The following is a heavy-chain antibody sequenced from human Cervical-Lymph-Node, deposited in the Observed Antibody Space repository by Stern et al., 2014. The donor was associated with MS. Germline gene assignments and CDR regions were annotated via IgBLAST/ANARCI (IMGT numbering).Heavy chain of an antibody. CDR2: ISYDGNHK. J-gene: IGHJ4*02. Sequence: QLVESGGGVVQPGRSLRLSCAASGFTFSSYAMHWVRQTPGKGLEWLAIISYDGNHKYYADSVKGRVTISRDNSQNTLYLQMISLRSDDTSIFYCVKDATMSTPSGYFDYWGQGTLVTVSS. V-gene: IGHV3-30*18. CDR1: GFTFSSYA. CDR3: VKDATMSTPSGYFDY. D-gene: IGHD5/OR15-5a*01.